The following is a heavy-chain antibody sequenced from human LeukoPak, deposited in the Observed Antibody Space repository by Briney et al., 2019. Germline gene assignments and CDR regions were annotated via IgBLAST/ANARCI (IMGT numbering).Heavy chain of an antibody. CDR3: ARTRSGNYYGLGSYCVLDI. CDR2: IYNDDST. D-gene: IGHD3-10*01. V-gene: IGHV3-66*01. J-gene: IGHJ3*02. CDR1: GFTVSDHH. Sequence: GGSLRLSCVGSGFTVSDHHMNWVRQSPGTGLEWVSIIYNDDSTFYADSVRGRFTISRDDSKNSLFLQMNSLKVEDAAVYYCARTRSGNYYGLGSYCVLDIWGQRTMVTVAS.